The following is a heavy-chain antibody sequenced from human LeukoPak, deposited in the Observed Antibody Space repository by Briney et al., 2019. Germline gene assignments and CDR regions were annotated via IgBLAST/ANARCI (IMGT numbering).Heavy chain of an antibody. V-gene: IGHV4-59*08. J-gene: IGHJ4*02. CDR1: GGSFSGYY. Sequence: SETLSLTCAVYGGSFSGYYWSWIRQPPGKGLEWIGYVYYSGTTKYNPSLKSRVTISVDTSKNQFSLKLSSVTAADTAVYYCARLDYDFWSGYLDYFDYWGQGTLVTVSS. D-gene: IGHD3-3*01. CDR2: VYYSGTT. CDR3: ARLDYDFWSGYLDYFDY.